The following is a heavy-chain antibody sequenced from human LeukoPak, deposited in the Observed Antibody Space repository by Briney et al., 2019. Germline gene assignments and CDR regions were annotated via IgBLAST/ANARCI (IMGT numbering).Heavy chain of an antibody. J-gene: IGHJ4*02. CDR2: ISGSGGNT. Sequence: GGSLRLSCAASGFTFSSYAMSWVRQSPGKGLEWVSAISGSGGNTYSADSVKGRCTISRNNSLQTLFLHMNSLRAEDTAVYYCARGMSATSGYLELEYWGQGALVTVST. CDR1: GFTFSSYA. V-gene: IGHV3-23*01. D-gene: IGHD3-22*01. CDR3: ARGMSATSGYLELEY.